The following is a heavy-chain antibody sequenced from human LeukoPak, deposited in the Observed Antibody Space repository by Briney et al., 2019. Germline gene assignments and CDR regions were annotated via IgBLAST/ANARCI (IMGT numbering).Heavy chain of an antibody. J-gene: IGHJ2*01. CDR3: ARDGDGPKYWYFNL. V-gene: IGHV3-33*01. CDR2: IWSDGSKT. Sequence: GRSLRLSCAASGFTFSGYGMHWVRQTPGKGLEWVAVIWSDGSKTIYADPVKGRFTISRDNSKNTLYLQMNSLRAEDTAVYYCARDGDGPKYWYFNLWGRGTLVTVSS. CDR1: GFTFSGYG.